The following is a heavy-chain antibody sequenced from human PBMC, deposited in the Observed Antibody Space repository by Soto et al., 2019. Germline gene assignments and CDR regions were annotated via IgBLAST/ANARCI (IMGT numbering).Heavy chain of an antibody. D-gene: IGHD6-13*01. Sequence: ILSLNCTVSGGPISSGGDYGSWIRQHPGKGLEWIGYIYYSGSTYYNPSLKSRVTISVDTSKNQFSLKLGSVTAADTAVYYCERGWHGYFDYWGQGTLVTVSS. CDR3: ERGWHGYFDY. CDR1: GGPISSGGDY. CDR2: IYYSGST. J-gene: IGHJ4*02. V-gene: IGHV4-31*03.